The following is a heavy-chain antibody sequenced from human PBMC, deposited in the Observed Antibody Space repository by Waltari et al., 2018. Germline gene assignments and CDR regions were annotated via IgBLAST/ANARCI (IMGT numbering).Heavy chain of an antibody. CDR1: GFIFSRYS. CDR2: INFSSTTI. Sequence: EVELAESGGGLVQPGGSLRLSCVASGFIFSRYSMNWVRQAPGKGLEWVSYINFSSTTIYYAESVKGRFTISRDNAKNSLYLQMNSLRAEDTAVYYCARAGYYRFDYWGQGTLVTVSS. D-gene: IGHD3-22*01. CDR3: ARAGYYRFDY. J-gene: IGHJ4*02. V-gene: IGHV3-48*04.